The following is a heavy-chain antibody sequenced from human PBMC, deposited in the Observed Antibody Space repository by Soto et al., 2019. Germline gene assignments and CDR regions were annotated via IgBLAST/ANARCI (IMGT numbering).Heavy chain of an antibody. CDR2: INHSGST. CDR1: GGSFSGYY. CDR3: ARIRQLASLDY. D-gene: IGHD6-6*01. J-gene: IGHJ4*02. Sequence: SETLSLTSAVYGGSFSGYYWSWIRQPPGKGLEWIGEINHSGSTNYNPSLKSRVTISVDTSKNQFSLKLSSVTAADTAVYYCARIRQLASLDYWGQGTLVTVSS. V-gene: IGHV4-34*01.